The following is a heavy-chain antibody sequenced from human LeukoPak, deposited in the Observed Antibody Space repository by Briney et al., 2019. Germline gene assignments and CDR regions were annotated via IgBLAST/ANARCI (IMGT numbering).Heavy chain of an antibody. J-gene: IGHJ3*02. V-gene: IGHV1-69*01. CDR2: IIPIFGTA. CDR1: GGTFSSYA. CDR3: ARFYPAPYQLLAFDI. D-gene: IGHD2-2*01. Sequence: ASVKVSCKASGGTFSSYAISWVRQDPGQGLEWMGGIIPIFGTANYAQKFQGRVTITADESTSTAYMELSSLRSEDTAVYYCARFYPAPYQLLAFDIWGQGTMVTVSS.